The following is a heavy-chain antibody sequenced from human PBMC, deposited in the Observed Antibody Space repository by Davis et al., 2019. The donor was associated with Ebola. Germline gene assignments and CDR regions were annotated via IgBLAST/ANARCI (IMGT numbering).Heavy chain of an antibody. CDR1: GFSFSGSA. Sequence: GESLKIPCAASGFSFSGSAMYWVRQASGKGLEWVGRIRSKANSYATAYAASVRGRFSISRDDSSNTAYLQMNSLKAEDTAVYYCAARGHDDGDPPLDSWGQGTLVTVSS. J-gene: IGHJ5*01. CDR3: AARGHDDGDPPLDS. V-gene: IGHV3-73*01. D-gene: IGHD4-17*01. CDR2: IRSKANSYAT.